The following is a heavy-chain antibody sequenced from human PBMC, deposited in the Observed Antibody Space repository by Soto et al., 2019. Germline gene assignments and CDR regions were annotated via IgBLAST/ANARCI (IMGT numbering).Heavy chain of an antibody. CDR1: GDSINNNDYY. CDR3: ARMSYYYDKWY. Sequence: QLHESGPGVVKPSETLSLTCTVSGDSINNNDYYWNWIRQTPGKGLEWIGYVYYSGSTYYIPSLKSRRSMSVDTSKNQFSLKLSSVTAADXXXXXCARMSYYYDKWY. V-gene: IGHV4-30-4*01. D-gene: IGHD3-22*01. J-gene: IGHJ2*01. CDR2: VYYSGST.